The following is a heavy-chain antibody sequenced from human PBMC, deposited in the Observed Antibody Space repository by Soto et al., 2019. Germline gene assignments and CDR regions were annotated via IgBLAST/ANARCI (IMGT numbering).Heavy chain of an antibody. CDR3: ARDFYTVTDGGDYYYYGMDV. D-gene: IGHD4-4*01. V-gene: IGHV1-69*13. CDR2: IIPIFGTA. CDR1: GGTFSSYA. Sequence: ASVKVSCKASGGTFSSYAISWVRQAPGQGLEWMGGIIPIFGTANYAQKFQGRVTITADESTSTAYMELSSLRSEDTAVYYCARDFYTVTDGGDYYYYGMDVWGQGTTVTVSS. J-gene: IGHJ6*02.